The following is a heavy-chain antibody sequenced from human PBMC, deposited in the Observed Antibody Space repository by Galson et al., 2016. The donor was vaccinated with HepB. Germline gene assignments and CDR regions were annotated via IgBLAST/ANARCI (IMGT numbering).Heavy chain of an antibody. Sequence: SVKVSCKVSGYRFTGYYLHWVRQAPGQGLEWMGWIKPSSGDAISALKFQGRLTVTRDTSINTTYMELNRLTSDDSAVYYCTRGGSSRCDYWGQGSLVIVSS. CDR3: TRGGSSRCDY. V-gene: IGHV1-2*02. CDR2: IKPSSGDA. D-gene: IGHD3-16*01. CDR1: GYRFTGYY. J-gene: IGHJ4*02.